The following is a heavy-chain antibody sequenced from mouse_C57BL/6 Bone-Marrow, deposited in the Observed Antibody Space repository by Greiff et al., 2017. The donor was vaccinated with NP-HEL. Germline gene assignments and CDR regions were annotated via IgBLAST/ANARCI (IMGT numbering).Heavy chain of an antibody. CDR3: VRDQIYYYGSSPWFAY. J-gene: IGHJ3*01. D-gene: IGHD1-1*01. V-gene: IGHV10-3*01. Sequence: EVKVVESGGGLVQPKGSLKLSCAASGFTFNTYAMHWVRQAPGKGLEWVARIRSKSSNYATYYADSVKDRFTISRDDSQSMLYLQMNNLKTEDTAMYYCVRDQIYYYGSSPWFAYWGQGTLVTVSA. CDR1: GFTFNTYA. CDR2: IRSKSSNYAT.